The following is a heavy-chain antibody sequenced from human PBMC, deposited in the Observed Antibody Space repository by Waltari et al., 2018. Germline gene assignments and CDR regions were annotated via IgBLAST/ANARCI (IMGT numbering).Heavy chain of an antibody. CDR2: IYHSGRT. CDR1: GYSLSSGYY. J-gene: IGHJ4*02. D-gene: IGHD1-26*01. V-gene: IGHV4-38-2*02. CDR3: TREEGGATDY. Sequence: QVQLQESGPGLVKPSETLSLTCAFSGYSLSSGYYCGWIRQPPGKGLEWIGTIYHSGRTFYNPSLKSRVTLSVDTSKNQFSLKLSSVTAADTAVYYCTREEGGATDYWGQGTLVTVSS.